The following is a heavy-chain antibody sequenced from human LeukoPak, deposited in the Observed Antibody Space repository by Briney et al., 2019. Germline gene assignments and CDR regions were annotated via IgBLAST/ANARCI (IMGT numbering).Heavy chain of an antibody. Sequence: GGSLRLSCAASGFTFSSYAMSWVRQAPGKGLEWVSAISGSGGSTYYADSEKGRFTISRDNSKNTLYLQMNSLRAEDTAVYYCAKVGSEYYYDSSGSLYYFDYWGQGTLVTVSS. CDR3: AKVGSEYYYDSSGSLYYFDY. CDR1: GFTFSSYA. J-gene: IGHJ4*02. CDR2: ISGSGGST. D-gene: IGHD3-22*01. V-gene: IGHV3-23*01.